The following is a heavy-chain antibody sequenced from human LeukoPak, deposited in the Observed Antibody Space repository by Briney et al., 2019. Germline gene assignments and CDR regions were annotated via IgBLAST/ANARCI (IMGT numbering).Heavy chain of an antibody. J-gene: IGHJ4*02. Sequence: ASVKVSCKASGYTFTGYYMHWVRQAPGQGLEWMGWINPNSGGTNYAQKFQGRVTMTRDTSISTAYMELSRLRSDDTAVYCCAREGYCSSTSCYSVVDYWGQGTLVTVSS. V-gene: IGHV1-2*02. CDR1: GYTFTGYY. CDR2: INPNSGGT. D-gene: IGHD2-2*01. CDR3: AREGYCSSTSCYSVVDY.